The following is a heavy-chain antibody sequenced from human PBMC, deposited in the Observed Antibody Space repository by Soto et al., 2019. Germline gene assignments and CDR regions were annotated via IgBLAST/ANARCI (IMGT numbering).Heavy chain of an antibody. CDR2: IIPMFGAT. CDR3: ARGGIVAVPAAFSSYHDYTNYRFDS. V-gene: IGHV1-69*01. J-gene: IGHJ4*02. D-gene: IGHD2-15*01. Sequence: QVQLAQSGAEVRKPGSSVKVSCGASGGSFSDFAFSWVRQAPGQGLEWMGGIIPMFGATKYAQRFQDRVTITADESTNTVYLTLSGLTSDDTATYYCARGGIVAVPAAFSSYHDYTNYRFDSWGQGTLVTVSS. CDR1: GGSFSDFA.